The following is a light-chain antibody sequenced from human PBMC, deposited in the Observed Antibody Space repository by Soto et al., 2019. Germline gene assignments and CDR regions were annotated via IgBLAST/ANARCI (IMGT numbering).Light chain of an antibody. CDR1: QSVSSY. CDR3: QQRSNWRWLT. V-gene: IGKV3-11*01. CDR2: DAS. J-gene: IGKJ4*01. Sequence: EIVLTQSPATLSLSPGERATLSCRASQSVSSYLAWYQQKAGQAPRLLIYDASNRATSIPARFSGSVSGTDFTLTISSLEPEDFEVYYCQQRSNWRWLTFGGGTKVEIK.